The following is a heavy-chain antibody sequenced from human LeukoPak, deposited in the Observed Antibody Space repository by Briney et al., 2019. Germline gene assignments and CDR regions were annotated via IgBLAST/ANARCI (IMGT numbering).Heavy chain of an antibody. CDR2: ITSSSSYI. J-gene: IGHJ3*02. V-gene: IGHV3-21*01. CDR3: ARADYDFWSGYEGNAFDI. CDR1: GFTFSSYS. D-gene: IGHD3-3*01. Sequence: GGSLRFSCAASGFTFSSYSMNWVRQAPGKGLEWVSSITSSSSYIYYADSVKGRFTISRDNAKNSLYLQMNSLRAEDTAVYYCARADYDFWSGYEGNAFDIWGQGTMVTVSS.